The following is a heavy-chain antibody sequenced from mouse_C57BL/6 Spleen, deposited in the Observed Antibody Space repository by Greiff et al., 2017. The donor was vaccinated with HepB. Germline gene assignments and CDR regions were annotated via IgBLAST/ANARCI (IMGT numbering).Heavy chain of an antibody. D-gene: IGHD1-1*01. CDR1: GYTFTDYN. V-gene: IGHV1-18*01. J-gene: IGHJ2*01. CDR2: INPNNGGT. Sequence: EVQLQQSGPELVKPGASVKIPCKASGYTFTDYNMDWVKQSHGKSLEWIGDINPNNGGTIYNQKFKGKATLTVDKSSSTAYMELRSLTSEDTAVYYCARYYYGSSYEYFDYRGQGTTLTVSS. CDR3: ARYYYGSSYEYFDY.